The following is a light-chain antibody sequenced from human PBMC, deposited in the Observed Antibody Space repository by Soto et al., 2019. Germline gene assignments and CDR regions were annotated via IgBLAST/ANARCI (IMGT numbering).Light chain of an antibody. Sequence: QSVLTQPPSASGTPGQRVTISCSGSSSNIGSNTVNWYQQLPGTAPKLLIYSNNQRPSGVPDRFSGSKSSTSASLAISGLQSEDEDDYYCAAWDDSLNGWVFGGGTKLTVL. J-gene: IGLJ3*02. CDR2: SNN. CDR1: SSNIGSNT. CDR3: AAWDDSLNGWV. V-gene: IGLV1-44*01.